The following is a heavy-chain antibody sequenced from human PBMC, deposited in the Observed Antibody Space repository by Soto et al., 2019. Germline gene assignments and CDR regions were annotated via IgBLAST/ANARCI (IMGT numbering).Heavy chain of an antibody. CDR1: GASISSGDYY. J-gene: IGHJ5*02. D-gene: IGHD3-3*01. Sequence: PSETLSLTCIVSGASISSGDYYWSWVRQPPGKGLEWSGHISYSGTIDYSPSLKSRVTISLDTSKNQFSLNLNSVTAADTAVYYCVRALGSRFMEWPRFDPWGQGTLVTVSS. CDR2: ISYSGTI. CDR3: VRALGSRFMEWPRFDP. V-gene: IGHV4-30-4*01.